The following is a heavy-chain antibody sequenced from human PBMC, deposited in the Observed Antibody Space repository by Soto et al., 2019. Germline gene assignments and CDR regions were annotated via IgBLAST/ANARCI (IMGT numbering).Heavy chain of an antibody. CDR1: GFTFSSYS. V-gene: IGHV3-21*01. Sequence: EVQLVESGGGLVKPGGPLRLSCAASGFTFSSYSMNWVRQAPGKGLEWVSSISSSSSYIYYADSVKGRFTISRDNAKNSLYLQMNSLRAEDTAVYYCARPWGHYYYYYYMDVWGKGTTVTVSS. J-gene: IGHJ6*03. CDR2: ISSSSSYI. CDR3: ARPWGHYYYYYYMDV. D-gene: IGHD7-27*01.